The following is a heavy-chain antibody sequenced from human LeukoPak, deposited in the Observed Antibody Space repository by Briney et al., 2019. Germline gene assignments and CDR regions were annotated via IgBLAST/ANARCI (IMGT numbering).Heavy chain of an antibody. Sequence: SVKVSCKASGGTFSSYAISWVRQAPGQGLERMGRIIPILGIANYAQKFQGRVTITADKSTSTAYMELSSLRSEDTAVYYCARGVDGGNSDWFDPWGQGTLVTVSS. V-gene: IGHV1-69*04. J-gene: IGHJ5*02. CDR3: ARGVDGGNSDWFDP. CDR2: IIPILGIA. CDR1: GGTFSSYA. D-gene: IGHD4-23*01.